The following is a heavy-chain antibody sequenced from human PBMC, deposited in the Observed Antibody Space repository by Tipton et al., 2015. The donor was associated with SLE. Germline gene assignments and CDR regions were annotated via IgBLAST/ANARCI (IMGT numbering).Heavy chain of an antibody. CDR3: ATLHSGYDYYYYGMDV. CDR1: GFSISSYY. CDR2: ISYTGST. J-gene: IGHJ6*02. Sequence: TLSLTCTVSGFSISSYYWGWIRQPPGKGLEWIGSISYTGSTYYNPSLKSRVTISVDTSKNQFSLKLSSVTAADTAVYYCATLHSGYDYYYYGMDVWGQGTTVTVSS. V-gene: IGHV4-38-2*02. D-gene: IGHD5-12*01.